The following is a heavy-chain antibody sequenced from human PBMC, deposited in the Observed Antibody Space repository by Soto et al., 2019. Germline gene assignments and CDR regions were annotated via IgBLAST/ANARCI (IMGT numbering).Heavy chain of an antibody. CDR3: ALRFRGGWLRMVPLDY. V-gene: IGHV3-23*01. D-gene: IGHD5-12*01. CDR2: ITGSGGST. Sequence: GGSLRLSCAASGFTFSSYAMNWVRQAPGKGLEWVSAITGSGGSTYYADSVKGRFTISRDNSKNTLYLQMNGLRAEDTAVYYCALRFRGGWLRMVPLDYWGQGTLVTVSS. CDR1: GFTFSSYA. J-gene: IGHJ4*02.